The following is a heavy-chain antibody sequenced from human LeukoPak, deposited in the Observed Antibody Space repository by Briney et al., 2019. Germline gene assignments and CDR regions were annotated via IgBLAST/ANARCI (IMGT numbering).Heavy chain of an antibody. V-gene: IGHV4-59*01. Sequence: PSETLSLTCTVSGGSISSYYWSWIRQPPGKGLEWIGYIYYSGSTNYNPSLKSRVTISVDTSKNQFSLKLSSVTAADTAVYYCARRHRSGSYYYWGQGTLVTVSS. CDR1: GGSISSYY. D-gene: IGHD1-26*01. CDR3: ARRHRSGSYYY. CDR2: IYYSGST. J-gene: IGHJ4*02.